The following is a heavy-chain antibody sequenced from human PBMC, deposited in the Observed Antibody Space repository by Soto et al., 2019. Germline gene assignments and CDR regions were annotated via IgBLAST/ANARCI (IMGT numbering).Heavy chain of an antibody. CDR2: INPNSGGT. V-gene: IGHV1-2*02. J-gene: IGHJ6*02. CDR1: GYTFTGYY. Sequence: ASVKVSCKASGYTFTGYYMHWVRQAPGQGLEWMGWINPNSGGTNYAQKFQGGVTMTRDTSISTAYMELSRLRSDDTAVYYCARGGRRTTVTTDYGMDVWGQGTTVTVSS. D-gene: IGHD4-17*01. CDR3: ARGGRRTTVTTDYGMDV.